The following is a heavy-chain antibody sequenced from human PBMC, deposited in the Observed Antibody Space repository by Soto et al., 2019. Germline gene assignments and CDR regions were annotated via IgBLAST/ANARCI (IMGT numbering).Heavy chain of an antibody. CDR1: GFTFSSYA. CDR2: ISGSGDST. CDR3: ARRGSGSYYDY. Sequence: EVQLLESGGGLVQPGGSLRLSCAASGFTFSSYAMRWVRQAPVKGLEWVSAISGSGDSTYYADSVKGRFTISRDNAKNTRYLQMNSLSAEDTAVYYCARRGSGSYYDYWGQGTLVTVSS. V-gene: IGHV3-23*01. D-gene: IGHD1-26*01. J-gene: IGHJ4*02.